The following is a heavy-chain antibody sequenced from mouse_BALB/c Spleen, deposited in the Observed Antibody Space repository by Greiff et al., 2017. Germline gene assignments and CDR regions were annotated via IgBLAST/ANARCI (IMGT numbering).Heavy chain of an antibody. J-gene: IGHJ1*01. Sequence: VMLVESGPGLVQPSQSLSITCTVSGFSLTSYGVHWVRQSPGKGLEWLGVIWSGGSTDYNAAFISRLSISKDNSKSQVFFKMNSLQANDTAIYYCARTGYGWYFDVWGAGTTVTVSS. CDR1: GFSLTSYG. CDR2: IWSGGST. CDR3: ARTGYGWYFDV. D-gene: IGHD3-1*01. V-gene: IGHV2-2*02.